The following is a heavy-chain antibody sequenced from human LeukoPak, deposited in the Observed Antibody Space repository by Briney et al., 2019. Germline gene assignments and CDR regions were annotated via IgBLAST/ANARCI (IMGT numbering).Heavy chain of an antibody. Sequence: SETLSLTCIVSGGSINSYYWSWIRQPPGKGLEWIVYIDDSGNTNYNPSLKSRVTISVGTSRNEFFLKVNYVTAADTAVYYCARHLAARLGGARFSDYWGQGTLVTVSS. CDR1: GGSINSYY. CDR3: ARHLAARLGGARFSDY. V-gene: IGHV4-59*08. D-gene: IGHD2-21*01. CDR2: IDDSGNT. J-gene: IGHJ4*02.